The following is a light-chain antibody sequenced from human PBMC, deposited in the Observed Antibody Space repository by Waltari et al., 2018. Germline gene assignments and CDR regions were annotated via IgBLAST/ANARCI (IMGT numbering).Light chain of an antibody. CDR2: LNSDGSH. CDR1: SGHRCNA. Sequence: QLVLTQSPSASASLGASVKLTCTLSSGHRCNALAWHPQQPETGPRYLMKLNSDGSHSKGDGIPDRFSGSSSGPEHYLTSSSLQSEDEADYYCQTWGSGIRVFGGGTKLTVL. V-gene: IGLV4-69*01. J-gene: IGLJ2*01. CDR3: QTWGSGIRV.